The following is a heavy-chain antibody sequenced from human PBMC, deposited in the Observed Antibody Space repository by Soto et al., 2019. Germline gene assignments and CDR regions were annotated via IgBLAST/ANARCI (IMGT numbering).Heavy chain of an antibody. D-gene: IGHD6-6*01. J-gene: IGHJ3*02. V-gene: IGHV4-59*01. CDR3: ARDIAARPHAFDI. Sequence: SETLSLTSTVSGGSISSYYWSWIRQPPGKGLEWIGYIYYSGSTNYNPSLKSRVTISVDTSKNQFSLKLSSVTAADTAVYYCARDIAARPHAFDIWGQGTMVTVSS. CDR2: IYYSGST. CDR1: GGSISSYY.